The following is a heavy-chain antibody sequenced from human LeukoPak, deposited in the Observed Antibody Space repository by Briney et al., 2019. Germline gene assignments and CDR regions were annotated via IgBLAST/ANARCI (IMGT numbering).Heavy chain of an antibody. V-gene: IGHV3-21*04. CDR2: ISSGSRYI. Sequence: PGGSLRLSCAASGFTFSSHSMNWVRQAPGKGLEWVSGISSGSRYIYYADSVKGRFTISKDNAKNSLYLQMNSLRAEDTAVYYCAKDPPQYYGSGSYPDYWGQGTLVTVSS. J-gene: IGHJ4*02. CDR3: AKDPPQYYGSGSYPDY. D-gene: IGHD3-10*01. CDR1: GFTFSSHS.